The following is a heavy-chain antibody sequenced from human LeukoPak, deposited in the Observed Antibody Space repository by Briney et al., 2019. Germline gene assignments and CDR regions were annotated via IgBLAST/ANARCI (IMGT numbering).Heavy chain of an antibody. J-gene: IGHJ4*02. V-gene: IGHV4-4*07. CDR1: GGSISSYY. CDR3: ARVGYYYDSSGYPRYYFDY. D-gene: IGHD3-22*01. CDR2: IYTSGST. Sequence: PSETLSLTCTVSGGSISSYYWSWIRQPAGKGLEWIGRIYTSGSTNYNPSLKSRVTTSVDTSKNQFSLKLSSVTAADTAVYYCARVGYYYDSSGYPRYYFDYWGQGTLVTVSS.